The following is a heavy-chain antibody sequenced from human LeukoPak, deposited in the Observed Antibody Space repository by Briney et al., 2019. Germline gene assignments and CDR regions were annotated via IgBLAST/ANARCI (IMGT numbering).Heavy chain of an antibody. V-gene: IGHV4-61*01. CDR1: GGSVSSGSYC. D-gene: IGHD3-16*02. CDR2: IYYSGST. J-gene: IGHJ3*02. CDR3: ASLYDYVWGGYRENAFDI. Sequence: SETLSLTCTVSGGSVSSGSYCWSWIRQPPGKGLEWIGYIYYSGSTNYNPSLKSRVTISVDTSKNQFSLKLSSVTAADTAVYYCASLYDYVWGGYRENAFDIWDQGTMVTVSS.